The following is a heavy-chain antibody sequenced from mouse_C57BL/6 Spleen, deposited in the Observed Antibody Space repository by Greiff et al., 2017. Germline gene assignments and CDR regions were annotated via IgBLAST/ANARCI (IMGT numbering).Heavy chain of an antibody. CDR3: ARPDYYGSSYRYFDV. Sequence: EVKLVESGGDLVKPGGSLKLSCAASGFTFSSYGMSWVRQTPDKRLEWVATISSGGSYTYYPDSVKGRFTISRDNAKNTLYLQMSSLKSEDTAMYYCARPDYYGSSYRYFDVWGTGTTVTVSS. CDR2: ISSGGSYT. V-gene: IGHV5-6*01. J-gene: IGHJ1*03. D-gene: IGHD1-1*01. CDR1: GFTFSSYG.